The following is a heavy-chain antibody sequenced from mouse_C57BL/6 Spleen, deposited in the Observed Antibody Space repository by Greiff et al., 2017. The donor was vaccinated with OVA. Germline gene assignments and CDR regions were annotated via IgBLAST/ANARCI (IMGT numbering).Heavy chain of an antibody. CDR2: IWTGGGT. D-gene: IGHD2-4*01. V-gene: IGHV2-9-1*01. Sequence: VQLQQSGPGLVAPSQSLSITCTVSGFSLTSYAISWVRQPPGKGLEWLGVIWTGGGTNYNSALKSRLSISKDNSKSQVFLKMNSLQTDDTARYYGAKRAAYDYDDYFDDWGQGTTLTVSS. J-gene: IGHJ2*01. CDR3: AKRAAYDYDDYFDD. CDR1: GFSLTSYA.